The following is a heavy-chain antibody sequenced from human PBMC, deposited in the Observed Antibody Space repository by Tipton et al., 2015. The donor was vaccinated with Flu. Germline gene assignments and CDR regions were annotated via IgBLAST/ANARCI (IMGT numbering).Heavy chain of an antibody. CDR3: AKVIPEIVSGLDY. Sequence: RSLRLSCAASGFIFSTYGMHWVRQAPGKGLEWVAVIWYDGSNKYYADSVRGRFTISRDNSKNTVYLQMNSLRAEDTAIYYCAKVIPEIVSGLDYWGQGTLVTVSS. J-gene: IGHJ4*02. V-gene: IGHV3-33*06. CDR1: GFIFSTYG. D-gene: IGHD5/OR15-5a*01. CDR2: IWYDGSNK.